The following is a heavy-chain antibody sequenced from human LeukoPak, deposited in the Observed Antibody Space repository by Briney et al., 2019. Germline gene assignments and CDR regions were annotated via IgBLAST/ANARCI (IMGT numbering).Heavy chain of an antibody. D-gene: IGHD3-3*01. J-gene: IGHJ4*02. Sequence: ASVKVSCKASGYTFTGYYMHWVRQAPGQGLEWMGWIDPNSGGTNYAQKFQGRVTMTRDTSISPAYMELSRLRSDDTAVYYCARDITVFWSGYYTYFDYWGQGTLVTVSS. CDR1: GYTFTGYY. CDR3: ARDITVFWSGYYTYFDY. V-gene: IGHV1-2*02. CDR2: IDPNSGGT.